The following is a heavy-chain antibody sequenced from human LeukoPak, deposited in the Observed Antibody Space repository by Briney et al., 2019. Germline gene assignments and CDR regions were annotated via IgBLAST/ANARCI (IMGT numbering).Heavy chain of an antibody. CDR3: VRNLAVAGTCFDS. Sequence: PGGSLRLSCAASGFTFSDYAMHWARQAPGKGLEWVAVISKDGSDKYYPGSVRGRFTISRDNAESSLYLQMNSLRVEDTAVYYCVRNLAVAGTCFDSWGQGTLVTVSS. J-gene: IGHJ4*02. V-gene: IGHV3-30-3*01. D-gene: IGHD6-19*01. CDR2: ISKDGSDK. CDR1: GFTFSDYA.